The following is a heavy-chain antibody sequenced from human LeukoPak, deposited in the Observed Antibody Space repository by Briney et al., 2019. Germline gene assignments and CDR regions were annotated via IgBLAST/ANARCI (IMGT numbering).Heavy chain of an antibody. CDR2: ISYDGSNK. J-gene: IGHJ4*02. D-gene: IGHD3-22*01. Sequence: GGSLRLSCAASGFTFSSYAMHWVRQAPGKGLEWVAVISYDGSNKYYADSVKGRFTISRDNSKNTLYLQMNSLRAEDTAVYYCARDLEYYDSSGYFDYWGQGTLVTVAS. V-gene: IGHV3-30*04. CDR1: GFTFSSYA. CDR3: ARDLEYYDSSGYFDY.